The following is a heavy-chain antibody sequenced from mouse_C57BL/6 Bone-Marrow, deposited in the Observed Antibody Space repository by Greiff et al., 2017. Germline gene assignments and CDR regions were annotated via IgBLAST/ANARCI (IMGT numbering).Heavy chain of an antibody. Sequence: VKLVESGPGLVQPSQSLSITCTVSGFSLTSYGVHWVRQSPGKGLEWLGVIWSGGSTDYNAAFISRLSISKDNAKSQVFVEMNRLQADDTAIYYWARTPVLYEVYFDYWGQGTTRTVSS. V-gene: IGHV2-2*01. J-gene: IGHJ2*01. CDR3: ARTPVLYEVYFDY. CDR1: GFSLTSYG. D-gene: IGHD2-3*01. CDR2: IWSGGST.